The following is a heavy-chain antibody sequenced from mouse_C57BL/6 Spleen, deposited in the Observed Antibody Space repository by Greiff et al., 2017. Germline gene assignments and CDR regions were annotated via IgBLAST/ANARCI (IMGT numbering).Heavy chain of an antibody. D-gene: IGHD2-2*01. CDR1: GYSFTGYF. CDR2: LNPYNGDT. CDR3: ATFYYGYDDYAMDY. J-gene: IGHJ4*01. V-gene: IGHV1-20*01. Sequence: VQLQQSGPELVKPGDSVKISCKASGYSFTGYFMNWVMQSPGKSLEWIGRLNPYNGDTFYNQKFKGKATLTVDKSSSTAHMELRSLTSEDSAVYDCATFYYGYDDYAMDYWGQGTSVTVSS.